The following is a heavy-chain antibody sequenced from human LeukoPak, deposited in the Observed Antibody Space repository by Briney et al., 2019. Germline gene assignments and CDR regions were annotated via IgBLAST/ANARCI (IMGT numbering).Heavy chain of an antibody. D-gene: IGHD2-15*01. J-gene: IGHJ4*02. CDR2: IYPGDSDA. CDR1: GYRFTNYW. V-gene: IGHV5-51*01. CDR3: ARSRSGDLDY. Sequence: GESLKISCKGSGYRFTNYWIGWVRQMPGKGLEWMGIIYPGDSDARYSPSFQGQVTISADTSISTAYLQWSSLKASDTAMYYCARSRSGDLDYWGQGTLVTVSS.